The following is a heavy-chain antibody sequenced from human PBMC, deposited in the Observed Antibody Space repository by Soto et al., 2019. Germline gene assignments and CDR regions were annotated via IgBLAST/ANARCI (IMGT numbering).Heavy chain of an antibody. Sequence: QVQLVQSGAEVKKPGSSVKVSCKASGGTFSSYRINWVRQAPGQGLEWVGGIVPIYRTADYAQKFQGRVTITADECARTSYMELRSLSTQDTAVYYCVRDSGAKLSSSWGQGTLVTVPS. CDR2: IVPIYRTA. D-gene: IGHD6-13*01. CDR3: VRDSGAKLSSS. CDR1: GGTFSSYR. V-gene: IGHV1-69*01. J-gene: IGHJ4*02.